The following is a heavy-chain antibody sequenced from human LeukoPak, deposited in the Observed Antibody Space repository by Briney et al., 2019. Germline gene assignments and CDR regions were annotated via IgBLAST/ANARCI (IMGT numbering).Heavy chain of an antibody. Sequence: GESLKISCKGSGYSFTSYWIGWVRQMPGKGLEWMGIIYPGDSDTRYSPSFQGQVTISADKSISTAYLQWSSLKASDTAIYSCARGYCSGGSCLDAFDIWGQGTMVTVSS. CDR2: IYPGDSDT. J-gene: IGHJ3*02. V-gene: IGHV5-51*01. CDR3: ARGYCSGGSCLDAFDI. D-gene: IGHD2-15*01. CDR1: GYSFTSYW.